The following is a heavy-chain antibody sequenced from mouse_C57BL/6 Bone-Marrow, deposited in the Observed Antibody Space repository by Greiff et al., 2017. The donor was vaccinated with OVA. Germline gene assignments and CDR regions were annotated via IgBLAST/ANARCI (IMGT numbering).Heavy chain of an antibody. Sequence: VNLVESGPGLVAPSQSLSITCTVSGFSLTSYAISWVRQPPGKGLEWLGVIWTGGGTNYNSALKSRLSISKDNSKSQVFLKMNSLQTDDTARYYCARSYGSRFYWYFDVWGTGTTVTVSS. D-gene: IGHD1-1*01. CDR3: ARSYGSRFYWYFDV. J-gene: IGHJ1*03. V-gene: IGHV2-9-1*01. CDR2: IWTGGGT. CDR1: GFSLTSYA.